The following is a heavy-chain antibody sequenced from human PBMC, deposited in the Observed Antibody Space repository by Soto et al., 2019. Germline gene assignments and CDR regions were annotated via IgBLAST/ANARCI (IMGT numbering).Heavy chain of an antibody. Sequence: EVPLVESGGGLVKPGGSLRLSCAASGFTFSSYSMNWVRQAPGKGLEWVSSISSSSSYIYYADSVKGRFTISRDNAKNSLYLQMNSLRAEDTAVYYCARDRCRGSCYSRHATYYYYGMDVWGQGTTVTVSS. J-gene: IGHJ6*02. CDR2: ISSSSSYI. CDR3: ARDRCRGSCYSRHATYYYYGMDV. D-gene: IGHD2-15*01. V-gene: IGHV3-21*01. CDR1: GFTFSSYS.